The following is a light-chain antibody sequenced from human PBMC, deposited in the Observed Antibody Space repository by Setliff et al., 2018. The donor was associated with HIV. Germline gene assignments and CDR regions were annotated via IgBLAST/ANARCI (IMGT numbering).Light chain of an antibody. J-gene: IGKJ5*01. V-gene: IGKV3D-20*01. CDR1: QSVSNTY. CDR3: QQYGDSPLIS. Sequence: EIVLTQSPATLSLSPGERATLSCGASQSVSNTYLAWYQQKLGLAPRLLIYGASNRATGIPDRFSGSGSGTDFTLTISRLGPEDFAVYYCQQYGDSPLISFGQGTRLEIK. CDR2: GAS.